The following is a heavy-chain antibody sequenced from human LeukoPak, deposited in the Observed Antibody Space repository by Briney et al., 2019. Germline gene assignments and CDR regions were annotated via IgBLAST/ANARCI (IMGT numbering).Heavy chain of an antibody. CDR2: ISGSGGST. CDR3: AKSFDYDFWSGYYPPYYFDY. Sequence: GGSLRLSCAASGFTFSSYAMSWVRQAPGKGLEWVSAISGSGGSTYYADSVKGRFTISRDNSKNTLYLQMNSLGAEDTAVYYCAKSFDYDFWSGYYPPYYFDYWGQGTLVTVSS. J-gene: IGHJ4*02. V-gene: IGHV3-23*01. D-gene: IGHD3-3*01. CDR1: GFTFSSYA.